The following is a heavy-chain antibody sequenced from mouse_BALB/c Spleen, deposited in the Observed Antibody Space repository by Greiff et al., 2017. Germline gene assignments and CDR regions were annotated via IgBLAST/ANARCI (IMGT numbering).Heavy chain of an antibody. CDR3: ARLGLRRYAMDY. CDR2: ISSGSSTI. D-gene: IGHD3-1*01. Sequence: EVQRVESGGGLVQPGGSRKLSCAASGFTFSSFGMHWVRQAPEKGLEWVAYISSGSSTIYYADTVKGRFTISRDNPKNTLFLQMTSLRSEDTAMYYCARLGLRRYAMDYWGQGTSVTVSS. V-gene: IGHV5-17*02. CDR1: GFTFSSFG. J-gene: IGHJ4*01.